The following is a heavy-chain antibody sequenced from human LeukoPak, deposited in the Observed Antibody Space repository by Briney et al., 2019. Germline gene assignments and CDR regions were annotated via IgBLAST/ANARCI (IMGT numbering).Heavy chain of an antibody. Sequence: SGPTLAKPTQTLTLTCTFSGFSLSTSGVGVGWMRQPPGKALEWPALNSWDDDKRYSPPLKSKHTITNDTSKTQVLLTMTDIDPVDTATYYCARLSQTYYYDSIGYYDFAYGGEGTLVTVSS. CDR2: NSWDDDK. V-gene: IGHV2-5*02. CDR3: ARLSQTYYYDSIGYYDFAY. D-gene: IGHD3-22*01. J-gene: IGHJ4*02. CDR1: GFSLSTSGVG.